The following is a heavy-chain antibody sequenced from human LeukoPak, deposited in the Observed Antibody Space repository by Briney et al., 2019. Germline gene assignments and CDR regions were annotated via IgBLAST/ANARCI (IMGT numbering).Heavy chain of an antibody. Sequence: PSETLSLTCTVSGGSISSGNYYWSWTRQSPGKGLEWIGYIYYSGSVFYNPSLESRIIISLDTSKNQFSLKVTSLTAADSAVYYCARKTRTWSNWFDPWGQGTLVTVSS. CDR3: ARKTRTWSNWFDP. CDR2: IYYSGSV. J-gene: IGHJ5*02. V-gene: IGHV4-30-4*01. CDR1: GGSISSGNYY. D-gene: IGHD1-14*01.